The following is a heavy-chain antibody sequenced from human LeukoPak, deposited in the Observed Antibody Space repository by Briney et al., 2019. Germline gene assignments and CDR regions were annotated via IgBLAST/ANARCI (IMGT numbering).Heavy chain of an antibody. J-gene: IGHJ5*02. CDR2: IRYDGSNK. D-gene: IGHD6-13*01. Sequence: GGSLRLSCAASGFTFSSYGMHWVRQAPGKGLEWVAFIRYDGSNKYYADSVKGRFTISRDNSKNTLYLQMNSLGAEDTAVYYCATDTRSSYESWGQGTLVTVSS. CDR1: GFTFSSYG. CDR3: ATDTRSSYES. V-gene: IGHV3-30*02.